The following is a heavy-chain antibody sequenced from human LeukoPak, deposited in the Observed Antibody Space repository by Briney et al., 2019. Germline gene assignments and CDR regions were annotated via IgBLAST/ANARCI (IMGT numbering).Heavy chain of an antibody. J-gene: IGHJ4*02. CDR2: INHSGST. D-gene: IGHD3-9*01. V-gene: IGHV4-34*01. Sequence: PSETLSLTCAVYGGSFRGYYWSWIRQPPGKGLEWIGEINHSGSTNYNPSLKSRVTISVDTPKNQFSLKLSSVTAADTAVYYCARGLPKRGAFLTGYYYFDYWGQGTLVTVSS. CDR3: ARGLPKRGAFLTGYYYFDY. CDR1: GGSFRGYY.